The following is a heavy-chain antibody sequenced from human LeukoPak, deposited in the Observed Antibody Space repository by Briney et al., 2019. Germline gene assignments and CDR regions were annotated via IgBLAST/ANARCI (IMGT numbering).Heavy chain of an antibody. CDR2: IYYSGST. J-gene: IGHJ4*02. D-gene: IGHD1-26*01. CDR1: GGSISSYY. CDR3: ASTSIVGAPSFDY. Sequence: SETLSLTCTVSGGSISSYYWSWIRQPPGKGLEWIGYIYYSGSTNYNPSLKSRVTISVDTSKNQFSLKLSSVTAADTAVYYCASTSIVGAPSFDYWGQGTLVTVSS. V-gene: IGHV4-59*08.